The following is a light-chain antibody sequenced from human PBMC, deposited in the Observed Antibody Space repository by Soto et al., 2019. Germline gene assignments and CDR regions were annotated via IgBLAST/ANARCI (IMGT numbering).Light chain of an antibody. CDR2: GAS. CDR1: QSVSSN. J-gene: IGKJ5*01. V-gene: IGKV3-11*01. CDR3: QQRSNWPIT. Sequence: EIVMTQSPTILSVSPGERATLSCRASQSVSSNLAWYQQKPGQTPRLLIYGASSRATGIPDRFSGSGSGTDFTLTISSLEPEDFAVYYCQQRSNWPITFGQGTRLEI.